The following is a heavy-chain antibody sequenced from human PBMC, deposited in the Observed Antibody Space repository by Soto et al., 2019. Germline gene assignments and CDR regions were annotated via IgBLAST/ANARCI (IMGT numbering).Heavy chain of an antibody. CDR1: GFTFSAYG. D-gene: IGHD3-22*01. V-gene: IGHV3-30*18. CDR3: AKDEYYYSRSGYYIFDS. J-gene: IGHJ4*02. Sequence: QAQLVESGGGVVQPGESLRLSCEVSGFTFSAYGMHWVRQAPGKGLEWVAAISHDGTNKNYGDSVKGRFTISRDNSKKTLYLQMNSLRPEDTALYYCAKDEYYYSRSGYYIFDSWGQGTLVTVYS. CDR2: ISHDGTNK.